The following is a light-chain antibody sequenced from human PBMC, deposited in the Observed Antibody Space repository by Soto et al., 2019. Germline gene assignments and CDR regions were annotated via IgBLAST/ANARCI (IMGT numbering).Light chain of an antibody. CDR3: CSYAGSSTHVV. CDR1: SSDVGSYNL. CDR2: AGN. J-gene: IGLJ2*01. V-gene: IGLV2-23*01. Sequence: QSALTQPASVSGSPGQSITISCTGTSSDVGSYNLVSWYQQCPGKAPKLMIYAGNNRHSGVSNRFSGSKSGNTASLTISGLQAEDEADYYCCSYAGSSTHVVFGGGTKLTVL.